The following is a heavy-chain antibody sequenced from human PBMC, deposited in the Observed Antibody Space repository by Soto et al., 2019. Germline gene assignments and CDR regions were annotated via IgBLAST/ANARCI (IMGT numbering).Heavy chain of an antibody. Sequence: ASVKVSCKASGGTFSSYAISWVRQAPGQGLEWMGGIIPESGATRCAQRFQGRVTMTRDMSITTVYMELNNLSPDDTAVYYCGRGRSGQIVVVYWGQGTPVTVSS. CDR1: GGTFSSYA. CDR3: GRGRSGQIVVVY. V-gene: IGHV1-2*02. J-gene: IGHJ4*02. CDR2: IIPESGAT. D-gene: IGHD1-26*01.